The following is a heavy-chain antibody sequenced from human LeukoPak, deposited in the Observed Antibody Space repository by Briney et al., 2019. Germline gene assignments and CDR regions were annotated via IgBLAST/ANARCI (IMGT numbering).Heavy chain of an antibody. CDR2: FDPEDGET. Sequence: ASVKVSCKVSGYTLTELSMHWVRHAPGKGLEWIGGFDPEDGETIYAQKLQGRVTMTKDTSTDTGYMELSSLRSEDTAVYYCAREYSSSWIEYFQDWGQGTLVTVSS. CDR1: GYTLTELS. CDR3: AREYSSSWIEYFQD. D-gene: IGHD6-13*01. J-gene: IGHJ1*01. V-gene: IGHV1-24*01.